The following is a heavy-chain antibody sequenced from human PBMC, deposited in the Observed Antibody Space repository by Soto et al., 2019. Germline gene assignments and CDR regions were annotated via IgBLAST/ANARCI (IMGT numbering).Heavy chain of an antibody. V-gene: IGHV1-69*13. D-gene: IGHD3-16*01. Sequence: ASVKVSCKASCYTFPSYGISWVRQATGQGLEWMGGIIANIGTANYAQKFQGRVTITADESTSTAYMELSSLRSEDTAVYYCARDRTVGDHDAFDIWGQGTMVTVSS. CDR3: ARDRTVGDHDAFDI. J-gene: IGHJ3*02. CDR2: IIANIGTA. CDR1: CYTFPSYG.